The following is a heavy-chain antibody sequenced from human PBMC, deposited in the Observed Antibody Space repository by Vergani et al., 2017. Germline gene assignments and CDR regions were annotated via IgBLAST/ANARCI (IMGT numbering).Heavy chain of an antibody. CDR2: ISYDGSNK. Sequence: QVQLVESGGGVVQPGRSLRLSCAASGFTFSSYGMHWVRQAPGKGLEWVAVISYDGSNKYYADSVKGRFTISRDNSKNTLYLQMNSLRAEDTAVYYCAKGGNSSSWYEVFGGXIDYWGQGTLVTVSS. D-gene: IGHD6-13*01. CDR1: GFTFSSYG. J-gene: IGHJ4*02. CDR3: AKGGNSSSWYEVFGGXIDY. V-gene: IGHV3-30*18.